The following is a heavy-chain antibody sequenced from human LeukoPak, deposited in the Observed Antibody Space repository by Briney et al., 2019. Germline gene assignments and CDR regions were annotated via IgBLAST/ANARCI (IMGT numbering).Heavy chain of an antibody. J-gene: IGHJ4*02. CDR3: AKDHRAVAGKGDY. V-gene: IGHV3-23*01. CDR1: GFTFNTYA. Sequence: GGSLRLSRVASGFTFNTYAMSWVRQAPGKGLEWVSAISGSGGSTYYADSVKGRFTISRDNSKNTLYLQMNSLRAEDTAVYYCAKDHRAVAGKGDYWGQGTLVTVSS. D-gene: IGHD6-19*01. CDR2: ISGSGGST.